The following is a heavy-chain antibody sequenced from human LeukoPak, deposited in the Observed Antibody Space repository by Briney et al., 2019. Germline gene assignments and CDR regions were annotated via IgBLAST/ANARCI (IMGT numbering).Heavy chain of an antibody. CDR3: ARQEAVAMTPAHFDY. V-gene: IGHV5-51*01. D-gene: IGHD6-19*01. CDR1: GYSFTSYW. Sequence: GESLKISCKGSGYSFTSYWIGWVRQMPGKGLEWMGIIYPGDSDTRYSPSFQGQVTISADKSISTAYLQWSSLKASDTAMYYCARQEAVAMTPAHFDYWGQGTLVTVSS. CDR2: IYPGDSDT. J-gene: IGHJ4*02.